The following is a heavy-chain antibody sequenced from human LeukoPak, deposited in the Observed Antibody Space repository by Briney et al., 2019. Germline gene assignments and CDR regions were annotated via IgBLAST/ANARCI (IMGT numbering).Heavy chain of an antibody. CDR3: ARGFMITFGGVIVIFRD. CDR2: INPNSGGT. Sequence: GASVKVSCKASGYTFTGYYMHWVRQAPGQGLEWMGWINPNSGGTNYAQKFQGRVTVTRDTSIRTAYMELSRLRSDDTAVYYCARGFMITFGGVIVIFRDWGQGTLVTVSS. J-gene: IGHJ4*02. V-gene: IGHV1-2*02. CDR1: GYTFTGYY. D-gene: IGHD3-16*02.